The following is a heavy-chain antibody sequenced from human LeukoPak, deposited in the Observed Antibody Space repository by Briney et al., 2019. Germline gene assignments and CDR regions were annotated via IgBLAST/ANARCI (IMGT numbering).Heavy chain of an antibody. CDR3: AKLRHYDSSRGYFDY. CDR1: GYSFSSYW. Sequence: GESLQISCKGSGYSFSSYWIGWVRQMPGKGLEWMGIIYPGDSDTRYSPSFQGQVTISADKSISTAYLQWSSLKASDTAMYYCAKLRHYDSSRGYFDYWGQGTLVTVSS. CDR2: IYPGDSDT. J-gene: IGHJ4*02. D-gene: IGHD3-22*01. V-gene: IGHV5-51*01.